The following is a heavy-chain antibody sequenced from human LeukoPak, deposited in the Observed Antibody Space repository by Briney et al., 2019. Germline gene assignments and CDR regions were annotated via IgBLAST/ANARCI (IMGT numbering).Heavy chain of an antibody. J-gene: IGHJ4*02. Sequence: ASVTVSCKASGYTFTSYYMHWVRQAPGQGLEWMGIINPSGGSTSYAQKFQGRVTMTRDMSTSTVYMELSSLRSEDTAVYYCARESPTYYYDSSGYYPGVWGQGTLVTVSS. CDR2: INPSGGST. CDR1: GYTFTSYY. V-gene: IGHV1-46*01. CDR3: ARESPTYYYDSSGYYPGV. D-gene: IGHD3-22*01.